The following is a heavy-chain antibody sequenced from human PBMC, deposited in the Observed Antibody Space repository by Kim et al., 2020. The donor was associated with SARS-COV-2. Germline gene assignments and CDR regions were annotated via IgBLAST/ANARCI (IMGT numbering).Heavy chain of an antibody. D-gene: IGHD1-7*01. J-gene: IGHJ4*02. V-gene: IGHV4-34*01. CDR3: ARGGRYNGNSIDY. Sequence: YSPSLKSRVTISVDTAKNQYSLKLSAVAAADTAVYYCARGGRYNGNSIDYWGQGTLVTVSS.